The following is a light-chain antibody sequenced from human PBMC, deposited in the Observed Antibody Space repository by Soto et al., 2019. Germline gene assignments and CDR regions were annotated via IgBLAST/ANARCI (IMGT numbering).Light chain of an antibody. CDR3: QQYNNWPPRDA. CDR2: GAS. V-gene: IGKV3-15*01. CDR1: QSVSSN. Sequence: DIVMTQSPATLSVSPGERATLSCRASQSVSSNLAWYQQKPGQAPRLLIYGASTRATGIPARFSGSGSGTEFTLTISSLQSEDFAVYYCQQYNNWPPRDAFGQGTKVEIK. J-gene: IGKJ1*01.